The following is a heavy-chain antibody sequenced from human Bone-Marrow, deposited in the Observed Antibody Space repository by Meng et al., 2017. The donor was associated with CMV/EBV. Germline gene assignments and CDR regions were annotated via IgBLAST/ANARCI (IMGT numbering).Heavy chain of an antibody. J-gene: IGHJ4*02. D-gene: IGHD3-3*01. CDR2: IYYSGST. Sequence: GSLRLSCTVSGGSISSSSYYWGWIRQPPGKGLEWIGSIYYSGSTYYNPSLKSRVTISVDTSKNQFSLKLSSVTAADTAVYYCARDERFLEWLLGYWGQGTLVTVSS. V-gene: IGHV4-39*07. CDR1: GGSISSSSYY. CDR3: ARDERFLEWLLGY.